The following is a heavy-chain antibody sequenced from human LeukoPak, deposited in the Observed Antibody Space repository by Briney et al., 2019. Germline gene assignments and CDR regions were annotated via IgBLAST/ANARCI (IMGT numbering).Heavy chain of an antibody. CDR3: ARDPSYGGYDYGWFDP. D-gene: IGHD5-12*01. V-gene: IGHV3-48*04. J-gene: IGHJ5*02. CDR2: ISGSTSTI. CDR1: GFTFSSYT. Sequence: GGSLRLSCAASGFTFSSYTMNWVRQAPGKGLEWVSYISGSTSTIYYADSVKGRFTISRDNARNSLYLQMNSLRAEDTAVYYCARDPSYGGYDYGWFDPWGQGTLVTVSS.